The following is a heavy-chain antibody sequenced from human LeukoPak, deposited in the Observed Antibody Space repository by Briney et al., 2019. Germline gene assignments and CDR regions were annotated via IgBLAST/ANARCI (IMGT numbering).Heavy chain of an antibody. Sequence: ASVKVSCKASGYTFTNYGLIWVRQATGQGLEWMGWINTFNANTKYGQKFQGRVTMTTDKATSTAYMELRNLRSDDTAVYYCARSHSGSLRAPFDYWGQGTLVTVSS. V-gene: IGHV1-18*01. CDR2: INTFNANT. D-gene: IGHD3-22*01. CDR3: ARSHSGSLRAPFDY. J-gene: IGHJ4*02. CDR1: GYTFTNYG.